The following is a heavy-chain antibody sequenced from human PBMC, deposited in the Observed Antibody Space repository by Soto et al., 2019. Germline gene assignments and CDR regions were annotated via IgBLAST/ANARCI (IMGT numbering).Heavy chain of an antibody. Sequence: EVLLLESGGGLVQPGGSLRLSCAASGFTFSSHPMSWVRQAPGKGPEWVAAIGERGDGTAYRDSVKGRFTISRDNFKNLLYLQMDSLRAEDTAVYYCANRRGNYSFSGLPFGLWGQGTMVTFSS. CDR2: IGERGDGT. V-gene: IGHV3-23*01. D-gene: IGHD1-26*01. CDR1: GFTFSSHP. CDR3: ANRRGNYSFSGLPFGL. J-gene: IGHJ3*01.